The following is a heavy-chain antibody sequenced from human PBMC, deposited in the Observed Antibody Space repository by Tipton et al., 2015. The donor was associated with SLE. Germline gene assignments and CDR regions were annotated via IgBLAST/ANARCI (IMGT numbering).Heavy chain of an antibody. CDR3: AKEFSGIADVGGLDV. J-gene: IGHJ6*02. CDR1: GFSVSNNY. CDR2: IYPDDST. V-gene: IGHV3-53*05. D-gene: IGHD6-13*01. Sequence: SLRLSCAASGFSVSNNYMNWVRQTPGKGLEWVSVIYPDDSTYYADSVKGRFTISRDNSRNTLYLQMNSLRAEDTAVYYCAKEFSGIADVGGLDVWGQGTTVTVSS.